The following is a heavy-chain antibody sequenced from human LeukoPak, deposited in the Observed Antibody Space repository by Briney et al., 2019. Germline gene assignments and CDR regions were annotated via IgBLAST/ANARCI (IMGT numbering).Heavy chain of an antibody. V-gene: IGHV3-30*04. CDR3: ARDMYQLQDYYMDV. Sequence: GGSLRLSCAASGFTFSNYPMHWVRQAPGKGLEWVAVISYDGTNKFYVDSVKGRFTISRDNAKNSLYLQMNSLRAEDTAVYYCARDMYQLQDYYMDVWGKGTTVTISS. CDR2: ISYDGTNK. CDR1: GFTFSNYP. J-gene: IGHJ6*03. D-gene: IGHD2-2*01.